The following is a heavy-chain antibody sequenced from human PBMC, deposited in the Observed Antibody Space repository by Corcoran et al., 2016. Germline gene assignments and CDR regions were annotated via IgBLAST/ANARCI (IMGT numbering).Heavy chain of an antibody. CDR3: AGGGGWQPEDYIGFQFEY. CDR1: SYTFTSFG. CDR2: ISTHTGKT. Sequence: QVQLVQSGAEVKKPGASVKVSCKASSYTFTSFGINWVRQAPGQGLEWMGWISTHTGKTHFAQKFQDRVIMTTDTSTRTVDMELRSLRSDDPAVDDGAGGGGWQPEDYIGFQFEYWGQGTLVTVSS. J-gene: IGHJ4*02. D-gene: IGHD6-13*01. V-gene: IGHV1-18*01.